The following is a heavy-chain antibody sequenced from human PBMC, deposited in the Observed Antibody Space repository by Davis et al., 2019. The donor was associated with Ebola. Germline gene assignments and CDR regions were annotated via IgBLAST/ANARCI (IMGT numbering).Heavy chain of an antibody. CDR1: GGSISSGGYS. CDR2: IYHSGST. Sequence: PSETLSLTCAVSGGSISSGGYSWSWIRQPPGKGLEWIGYIYHSGSTYYNPSLKSRVTISVDRSKNQFSLKLSSVTAADTAVYYCARASMSYAFDIWGQGTMVTVSS. V-gene: IGHV4-30-2*01. D-gene: IGHD3-3*02. J-gene: IGHJ3*02. CDR3: ARASMSYAFDI.